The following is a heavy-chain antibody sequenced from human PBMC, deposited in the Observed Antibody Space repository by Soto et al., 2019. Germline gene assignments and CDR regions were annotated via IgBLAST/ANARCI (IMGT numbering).Heavy chain of an antibody. CDR1: GYTFTNYD. J-gene: IGHJ5*02. V-gene: IGHV1-8*01. CDR2: MNTNSGDT. Sequence: QVHLVQSGAEVKRPGASVTVSYRASGYTFTNYDINWVRQATGQGLEWMGWMNTNSGDTGYAQNFQGRVTMTRNTSTSTAYMELSSLRSDDTAVYYCARAPLVGFSEWLPVYYNWFDPWGQGTLVTVSS. CDR3: ARAPLVGFSEWLPVYYNWFDP. D-gene: IGHD3-3*01.